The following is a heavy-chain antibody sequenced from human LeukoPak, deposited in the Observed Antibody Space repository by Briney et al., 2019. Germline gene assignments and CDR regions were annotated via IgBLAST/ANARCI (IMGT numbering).Heavy chain of an antibody. CDR3: ARHEYSSSWDIFDY. CDR2: IYYSGST. V-gene: IGHV4-38-2*02. Sequence: SETLSLTCTVSGYSISTGYYWGWIRQPPGKGLEWIGSIYYSGSTYYNPSLKSRVTISVDTSKNQFSLKLSSVTAADTAVYYCARHEYSSSWDIFDYWGQGTLVTVSS. D-gene: IGHD6-13*01. CDR1: GYSISTGYY. J-gene: IGHJ4*02.